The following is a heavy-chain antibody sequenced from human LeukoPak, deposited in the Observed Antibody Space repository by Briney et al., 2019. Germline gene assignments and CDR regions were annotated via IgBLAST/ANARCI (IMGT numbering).Heavy chain of an antibody. V-gene: IGHV4-59*01. D-gene: IGHD3-10*01. CDR3: ARGRDYYASGSYDY. CDR2: IYDSGST. Sequence: SETLSLTCTVSGASISSYYWSWIRQSPGKGLEWVGYIYDSGSTNCNPSLKSRVTISVDTSKNQFSLKLSSVTAADTAVFYCARGRDYYASGSYDYWGQGTLVTVSS. J-gene: IGHJ4*02. CDR1: GASISSYY.